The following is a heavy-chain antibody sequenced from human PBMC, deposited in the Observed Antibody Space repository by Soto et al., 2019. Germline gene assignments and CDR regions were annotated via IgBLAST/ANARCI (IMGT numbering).Heavy chain of an antibody. D-gene: IGHD3-22*01. CDR1: GFTFSSYG. V-gene: IGHV3-33*01. CDR3: ARDQYYYDSSGYYPGDEEDY. Sequence: QVQLVESGGGVVQPGRSLRLSCAASGFTFSSYGMHWVRQAPGKGLEWVAVTWYDGSNKYYADSVKGRFTISRDNSKNTLYLQMNSLRAEDTAVYYCARDQYYYDSSGYYPGDEEDYWGQGTLVTVSS. J-gene: IGHJ4*02. CDR2: TWYDGSNK.